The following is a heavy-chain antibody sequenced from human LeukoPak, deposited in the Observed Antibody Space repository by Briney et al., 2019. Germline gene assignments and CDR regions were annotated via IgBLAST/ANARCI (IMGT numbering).Heavy chain of an antibody. CDR1: GYTLTELS. CDR2: FDPEDGET. Sequence: ASVKVSCKVSGYTLTELSMHWVRQAPGKGLEWRGGFDPEDGETIYAQKFQGRVTMTEDTSTDTAYMELSSLRSEDTAVYYCATLYTGTTSWFDPWGQGTLVTVSS. CDR3: ATLYTGTTSWFDP. V-gene: IGHV1-24*01. J-gene: IGHJ5*02. D-gene: IGHD1-1*01.